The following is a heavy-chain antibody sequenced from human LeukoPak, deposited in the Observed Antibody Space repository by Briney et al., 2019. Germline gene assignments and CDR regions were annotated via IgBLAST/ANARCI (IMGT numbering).Heavy chain of an antibody. CDR2: IYYSGST. J-gene: IGHJ3*02. V-gene: IGHV4-39*07. CDR1: GGSISSSSYY. CDR3: ARVLSTVVIPHAFVI. D-gene: IGHD4-23*01. Sequence: SETLSLTCTVSGGSISSSSYYWGWIRQPPGKGLEWIGSIYYSGSTYYNPSLKSRVTMSVDKANNQFSLNLSSVTAADTAVYYCARVLSTVVIPHAFVIWGQGTTVIVSS.